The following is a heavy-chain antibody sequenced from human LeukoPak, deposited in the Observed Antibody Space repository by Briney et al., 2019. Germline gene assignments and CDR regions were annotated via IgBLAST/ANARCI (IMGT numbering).Heavy chain of an antibody. J-gene: IGHJ6*02. D-gene: IGHD1-26*01. CDR2: ISGSGGNT. Sequence: GGSLRLSCAASGFTFSSYAMNWVRQAPGKGLEWVSTISGSGGNTYYADSVKGRFTISRDNSKNTLYLQMNSLRAEDTAVYYCARRPSGAGYYYYYYGMDVWGQGTTVTVSS. CDR1: GFTFSSYA. V-gene: IGHV3-23*01. CDR3: ARRPSGAGYYYYYYGMDV.